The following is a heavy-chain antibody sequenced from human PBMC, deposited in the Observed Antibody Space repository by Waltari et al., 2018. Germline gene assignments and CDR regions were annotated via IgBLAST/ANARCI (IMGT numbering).Heavy chain of an antibody. CDR3: AREECGYFYL. V-gene: IGHV1-69*13. D-gene: IGHD3-3*01. Sequence: QVQLVQSGAEVKKPGSSVKVSCKASGGTFSSYAISWVRQAPGQGLEWMGWIIPIFGTANSSQKFHGRASITAVDSTLTAYIELSSLRSADTAVYYCAREECGYFYLWGRGTLVTVSS. J-gene: IGHJ2*01. CDR2: IIPIFGTA. CDR1: GGTFSSYA.